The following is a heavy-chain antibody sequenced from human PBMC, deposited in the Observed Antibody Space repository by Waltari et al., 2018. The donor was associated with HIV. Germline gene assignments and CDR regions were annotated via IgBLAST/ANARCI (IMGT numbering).Heavy chain of an antibody. CDR3: ARYGGYSGPTLDY. CDR1: GFTFSSHT. J-gene: IGHJ4*02. CDR2: ISYSSSHI. V-gene: IGHV3-21*01. D-gene: IGHD5-12*01. Sequence: EVQLVESGGGLVKPGGSLRRSCAASGFTFSSHTMTWVRQAPGKGLEWVSSISYSSSHIYYADSLKGRFTISRDNAKNSLYLQMNSLRAEDTAVYYCARYGGYSGPTLDYWGQGTLVTVSS.